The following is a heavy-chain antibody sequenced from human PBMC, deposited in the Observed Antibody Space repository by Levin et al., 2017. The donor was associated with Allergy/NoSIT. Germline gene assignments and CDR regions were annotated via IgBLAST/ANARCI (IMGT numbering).Heavy chain of an antibody. CDR1: GGSFSGYY. V-gene: IGHV4-34*01. CDR3: ASSGYDPTVVAFDS. Sequence: SETLSLTCAVYGGSFSGYYWSWIRQPPGKGLEWIGEINHSGSTNYNPSLKSRVTISVDTSKNQFSLKLSSVTAADTAVYYCASSGYDPTVVAFDSWGQGTMVTVSS. J-gene: IGHJ3*02. D-gene: IGHD5-12*01. CDR2: INHSGST.